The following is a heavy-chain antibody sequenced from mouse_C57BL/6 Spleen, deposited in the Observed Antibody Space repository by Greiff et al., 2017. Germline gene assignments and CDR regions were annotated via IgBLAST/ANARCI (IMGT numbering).Heavy chain of an antibody. J-gene: IGHJ2*01. D-gene: IGHD1-1*01. CDR3: TSGITTDY. CDR1: GYTFTDYE. Sequence: QVQLLQSGAELVRPGASVTLSCKASGYTFTDYEMHWVKQTPVHGLEWIGAIDPETGGTAYTQKFKGKAILTADKSSSTAYMELSSLTSEDSAVYYCTSGITTDYWGQGTTLTVSS. V-gene: IGHV1-15*01. CDR2: IDPETGGT.